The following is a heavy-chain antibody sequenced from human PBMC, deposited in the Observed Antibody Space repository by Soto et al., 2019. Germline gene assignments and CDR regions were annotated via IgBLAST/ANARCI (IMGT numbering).Heavy chain of an antibody. Sequence: QVQLQESGPGLVKPSQTLSLTCTVSGGSISSGDYYWSWIRQPPGKGLEWIGYIYYSGSTYYNPSLKSRVTISVDTSQNQFSLKLSSVTAADTAVYYCARVENYYYDSSGYYLIFDYWGQGTLVTVSS. D-gene: IGHD3-22*01. V-gene: IGHV4-30-4*01. CDR1: GGSISSGDYY. CDR3: ARVENYYYDSSGYYLIFDY. J-gene: IGHJ4*02. CDR2: IYYSGST.